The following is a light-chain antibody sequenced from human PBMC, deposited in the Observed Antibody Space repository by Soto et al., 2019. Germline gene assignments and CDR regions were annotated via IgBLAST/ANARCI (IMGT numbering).Light chain of an antibody. CDR1: QSLLHSNGYNY. CDR3: MLGLQPPFT. CDR2: LAS. Sequence: DIVMTQSPLSLPVTPGEPASISCRSSQSLLHSNGYNYVDWYLQKPGQSPQLLISLASNRASGGPDRISGSGSGTDFTLKISRVAVEDVGVYYCMLGLQPPFTFGPGTKVDI. V-gene: IGKV2-28*01. J-gene: IGKJ3*01.